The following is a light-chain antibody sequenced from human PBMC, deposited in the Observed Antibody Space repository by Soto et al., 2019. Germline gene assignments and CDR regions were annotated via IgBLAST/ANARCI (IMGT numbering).Light chain of an antibody. J-gene: IGKJ1*01. Sequence: DIQMTQSPSTLSASVGDRVTITCRARQSISSWLAWYQQKPGKAPKRLIYKASSLESGVPSRFSGSGSGTEFTLTISSLQPDDFATYYCQQYNSYPLTFGQGTKVEIK. CDR1: QSISSW. CDR3: QQYNSYPLT. CDR2: KAS. V-gene: IGKV1-5*03.